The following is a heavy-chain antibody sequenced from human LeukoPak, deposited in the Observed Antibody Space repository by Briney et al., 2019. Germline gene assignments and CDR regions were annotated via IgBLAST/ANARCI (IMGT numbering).Heavy chain of an antibody. V-gene: IGHV1-58*01. D-gene: IGHD2-2*01. CDR3: ARDPPSSTSP. CDR1: GFTFTSSA. J-gene: IGHJ5*02. CDR2: IVVGSGNT. Sequence: SVKVSCKASGFTFTSSAVQWVRQARGQRLEWIGWIVVGSGNTNYAQKLQGRVTMTTDTSTSTAYMELRSLRSDDTAVYYCARDPPSSTSPWGQGTLVTVSS.